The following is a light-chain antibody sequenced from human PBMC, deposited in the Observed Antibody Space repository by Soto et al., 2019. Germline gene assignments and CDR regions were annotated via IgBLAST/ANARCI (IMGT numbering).Light chain of an antibody. CDR1: QSISSW. Sequence: DIQMTQSPSTLSASVGDRVTITCRASQSISSWLAWYQQKPGKAPKLLIYDASSLESGVPSRFSGSRSGTEFTLTISSLQPDEFATYYCQQYNSYSQYTFGQGTKLEIK. CDR2: DAS. CDR3: QQYNSYSQYT. V-gene: IGKV1-5*01. J-gene: IGKJ2*01.